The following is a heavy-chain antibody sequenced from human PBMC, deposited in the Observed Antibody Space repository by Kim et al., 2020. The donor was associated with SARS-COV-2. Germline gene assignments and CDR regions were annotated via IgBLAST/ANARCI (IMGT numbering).Heavy chain of an antibody. D-gene: IGHD3-22*01. CDR2: ISGSGERT. Sequence: GGSLRLSCAASGFTFSSYSMSWVRQAPGKGLEWVSGISGSGERTYYADSLKGRFTISRDNSKNTVFLQMNSLRAEDTAVYYCGKALGSSAVRGVDYWGQG. J-gene: IGHJ4*02. V-gene: IGHV3-23*01. CDR1: GFTFSSYS. CDR3: GKALGSSAVRGVDY.